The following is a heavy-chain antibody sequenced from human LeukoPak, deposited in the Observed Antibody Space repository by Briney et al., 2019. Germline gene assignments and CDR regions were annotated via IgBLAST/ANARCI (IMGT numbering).Heavy chain of an antibody. D-gene: IGHD3-9*01. Sequence: GGSLRLSCAASGFTFDDYGMSWVRQAPGKGLEWVSGINWNGGSTGYADSVKGRFTISRDNSKNTLYLQMNSLRAEDTAVYYCAKDGGEYYDILTGYYPRLYYMDVWGKGTTVTISS. CDR3: AKDGGEYYDILTGYYPRLYYMDV. CDR1: GFTFDDYG. CDR2: INWNGGST. J-gene: IGHJ6*03. V-gene: IGHV3-20*04.